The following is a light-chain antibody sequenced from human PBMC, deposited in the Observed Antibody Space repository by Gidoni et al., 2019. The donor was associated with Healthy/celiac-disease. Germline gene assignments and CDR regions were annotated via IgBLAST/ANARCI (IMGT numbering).Light chain of an antibody. CDR1: QSLLHRNGYNY. Sequence: DIVMTQSPLSLPVTPGDPASISCRSSQSLLHRNGYNYLDWYLQKPGQPPQLLIYLGSNRASGVPDRFSGSGSGTDFTLKISRVEAEDVGVYYCMQALQTPRCSFXXXTKLEIK. CDR2: LGS. J-gene: IGKJ2*04. V-gene: IGKV2-28*01. CDR3: MQALQTPRCS.